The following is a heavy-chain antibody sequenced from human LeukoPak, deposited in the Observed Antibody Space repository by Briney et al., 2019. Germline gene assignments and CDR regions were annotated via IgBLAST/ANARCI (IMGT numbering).Heavy chain of an antibody. V-gene: IGHV3-15*01. D-gene: IGHD3/OR15-3a*01. J-gene: IGHJ4*02. CDR1: GFTFSNSW. CDR2: SKSKTDCWTR. Sequence: GGSLRLSCAASGFTFSNSWMSWVRQARGKGLEWVGRSKSKTDCWTRDYAARVKRIFNISRDHSKHTVYLQMKSMKTEDTAVNYCTPAIGLDIDYWGKGTLVTVSS. CDR3: TPAIGLDIDY.